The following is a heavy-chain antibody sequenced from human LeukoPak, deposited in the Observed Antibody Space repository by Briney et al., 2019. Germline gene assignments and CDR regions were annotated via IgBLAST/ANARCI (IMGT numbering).Heavy chain of an antibody. D-gene: IGHD1-14*01. CDR3: ARDMRPEVPASSGYYYGMDV. Sequence: GGFLRLSCAASGFTFSSYWMSWVRQAPGKGLEWVADIKQDGSEKYSLDSVKGRFTISRDHANNSLYLQMNSLRVEDTAVYYCARDMRPEVPASSGYYYGMDVWGQGTTVTVSS. J-gene: IGHJ6*01. CDR2: IKQDGSEK. V-gene: IGHV3-7*01. CDR1: GFTFSSYW.